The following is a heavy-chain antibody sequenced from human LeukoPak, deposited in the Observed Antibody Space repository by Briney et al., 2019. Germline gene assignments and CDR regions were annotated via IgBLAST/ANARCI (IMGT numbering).Heavy chain of an antibody. CDR3: ARDRYGSGSYPSRKTDAFDI. V-gene: IGHV4-39*07. J-gene: IGHJ3*02. CDR2: IYYSGST. D-gene: IGHD3-10*01. Sequence: SETLSLTCTVSGGSISSSSYYWGWIRQPPGKGLEWIGSIYYSGSTCYNPSLKSRVTISVDKSKNQFSLKLSSVTAADTAVYYCARDRYGSGSYPSRKTDAFDIWGQGTMVTVSS. CDR1: GGSISSSSYY.